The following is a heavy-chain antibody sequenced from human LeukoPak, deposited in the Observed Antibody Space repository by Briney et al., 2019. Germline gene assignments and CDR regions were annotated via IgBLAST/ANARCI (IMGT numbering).Heavy chain of an antibody. CDR1: GFTFSNAW. D-gene: IGHD3-10*02. V-gene: IGHV3-15*01. CDR3: CSNICDY. J-gene: IGHJ4*02. Sequence: PGGSLRLSCAASGFTFSNAWMSWVRQAPGKGLEWVGRIKSKTDGGTTDCAAPVNGRFTISRDDSKNTPYLQMNSLKTEDTAVYYCCSNICDYWGQGTLVTVSS. CDR2: IKSKTDGGTT.